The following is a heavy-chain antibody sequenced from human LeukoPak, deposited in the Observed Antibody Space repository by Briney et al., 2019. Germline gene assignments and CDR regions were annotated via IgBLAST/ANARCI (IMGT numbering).Heavy chain of an antibody. V-gene: IGHV3-30*02. D-gene: IGHD3-22*01. CDR3: ARYDSSGPFDI. CDR2: IRYDGSNK. Sequence: GGSLRLSCAASGFTFSSYGMHWVRQAPGKGLEWVAFIRYDGSNKYYADSVKGRFTISRDNSKNTLYLQMNRLRAEDTAVYYCARYDSSGPFDIWGQGTMVTVSS. CDR1: GFTFSSYG. J-gene: IGHJ3*02.